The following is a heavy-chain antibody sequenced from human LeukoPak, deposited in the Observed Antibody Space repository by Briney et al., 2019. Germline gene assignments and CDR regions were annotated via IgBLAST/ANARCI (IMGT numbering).Heavy chain of an antibody. CDR3: ARGFYDILTETYYFYGMDV. CDR2: ISGDNGDT. J-gene: IGHJ6*02. V-gene: IGHV1-18*01. Sequence: AAVKVSCQASGYPFTYYGITWVRQAPGQGLDWMGWISGDNGDTKYAEKLQGRVTMTEDTSTSTAYMELRSLRSGDTAVYYCARGFYDILTETYYFYGMDVWSQGTTVTVSS. D-gene: IGHD3-9*01. CDR1: GYPFTYYG.